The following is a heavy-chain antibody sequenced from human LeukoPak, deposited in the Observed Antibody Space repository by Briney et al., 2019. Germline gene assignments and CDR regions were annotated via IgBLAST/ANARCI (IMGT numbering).Heavy chain of an antibody. CDR2: INPNSGGT. CDR1: GYTFTVYY. J-gene: IGHJ3*02. Sequence: ASVTVSCKASGYTFTVYYMHWVRQAPGQGVEWMGWINPNSGGTNYAQKFQGRVTMTRDTSISTAYMELSRLRSDDTAVYYCARDGGEGYCSGGSCYSTAGAFDIWGQGTMVTVSS. V-gene: IGHV1-2*02. CDR3: ARDGGEGYCSGGSCYSTAGAFDI. D-gene: IGHD2-15*01.